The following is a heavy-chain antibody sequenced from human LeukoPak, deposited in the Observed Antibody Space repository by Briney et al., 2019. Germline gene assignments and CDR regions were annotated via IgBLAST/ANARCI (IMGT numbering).Heavy chain of an antibody. CDR2: INSAGSTT. V-gene: IGHV3-74*01. D-gene: IGHD3-22*01. CDR1: GFTFIGYW. J-gene: IGHJ4*02. CDR3: ARGHHYYDSSAYYY. Sequence: GRSLRLSCAASGFTFIGYWMHRVRQAPGQPLVRVSRINSAGSTTSYAASVKGRFTISRDTAKNTLYLQMNSLRAEDTAVYYCARGHHYYDSSAYYYWGQGTLVTVSS.